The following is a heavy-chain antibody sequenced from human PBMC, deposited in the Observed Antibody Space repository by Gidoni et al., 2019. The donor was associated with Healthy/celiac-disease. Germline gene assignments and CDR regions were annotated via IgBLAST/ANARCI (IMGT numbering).Heavy chain of an antibody. D-gene: IGHD2-2*01. J-gene: IGHJ4*02. CDR3: ARGASTSSYGS. CDR1: GVSISSSNW. V-gene: IGHV4-4*02. CDR2: IYHNVNT. Sequence: QVQLQESGPGLVKPSGTLSLTCAASGVSISSSNWWTWVRQPPGKGLEWIGEIYHNVNTNYNPSLKSRVTISVDKSKNQFSLKLTSVTAADTAVYYCARGASTSSYGSWGQGILVTVSS.